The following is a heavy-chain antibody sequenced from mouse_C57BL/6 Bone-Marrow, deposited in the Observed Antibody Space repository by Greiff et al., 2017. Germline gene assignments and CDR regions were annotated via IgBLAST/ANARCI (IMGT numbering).Heavy chain of an antibody. CDR2: INYDGSST. CDR1: GFTFSDYY. J-gene: IGHJ4*01. V-gene: IGHV5-16*01. D-gene: IGHD3-1*01. CDR3: ARARPPCAMDY. Sequence: EVKLVESEGGLVQPGSSMKLSCTASGFTFSDYYMAWVRQVPEKGLEWVANINYDGSSTYYLDSLKSRFIISRDNAKNILYLQMSSLKSEDTATYYCARARPPCAMDYWGQGTSVTVSS.